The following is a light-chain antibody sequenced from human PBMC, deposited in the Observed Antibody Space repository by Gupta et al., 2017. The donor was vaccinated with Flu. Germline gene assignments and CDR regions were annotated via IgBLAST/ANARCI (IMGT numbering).Light chain of an antibody. Sequence: QSALPQPPSASGSPGQSVTISCTGTSSDVGGYKYVSWYQHHPGKPPILMFYEVSKRPAGVPGRFSGSKSGNTASLTVSGRQAEEEADYYCSSDAGSNNVVFGGGTKLTVL. J-gene: IGLJ2*01. CDR2: EVS. V-gene: IGLV2-8*01. CDR3: SSDAGSNNVV. CDR1: SSDVGGYKY.